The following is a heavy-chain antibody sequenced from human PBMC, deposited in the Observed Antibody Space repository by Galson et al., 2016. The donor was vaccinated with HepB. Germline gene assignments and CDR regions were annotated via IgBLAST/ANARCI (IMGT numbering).Heavy chain of an antibody. CDR1: GASISRGGDF. V-gene: IGHV4-31*03. J-gene: IGHJ6*02. CDR3: AREMWGNERFNYGMDV. CDR2: IYSNGIT. Sequence: TLSLTCTVSGASISRGGDFWNWIRQHPGKGLEWIGYIYSNGITSYKPSLKSRVSISLDTSKNQFSLNLSSVTAADTAVYYCAREMWGNERFNYGMDVWVQGTTVTVSS. D-gene: IGHD1-1*01.